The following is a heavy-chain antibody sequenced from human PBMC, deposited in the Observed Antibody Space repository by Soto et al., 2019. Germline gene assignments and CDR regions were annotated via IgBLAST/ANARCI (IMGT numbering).Heavy chain of an antibody. Sequence: SETLSLTCAVYGGSFSGYYWSWIRQPPGKGLEWIGEVNHSGSTNYNPSLKSRVTISVDTSKNQFSLKLSSVTAADTAVYYCARGLICSGGSCYRDAFDIWGQGTMVTVSS. CDR1: GGSFSGYY. V-gene: IGHV4-34*01. CDR2: VNHSGST. CDR3: ARGLICSGGSCYRDAFDI. D-gene: IGHD2-15*01. J-gene: IGHJ3*02.